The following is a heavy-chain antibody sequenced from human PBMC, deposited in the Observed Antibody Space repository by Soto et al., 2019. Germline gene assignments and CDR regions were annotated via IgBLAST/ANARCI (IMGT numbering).Heavy chain of an antibody. J-gene: IGHJ6*02. V-gene: IGHV3-48*02. D-gene: IGHD3-10*01. CDR2: ISSSRSTI. CDR3: ARDGPATMVRGVTYYYGMDV. Sequence: PGGSLRLSCAASGFTFRSYSMNWVRQAPGKGLEWVSYISSSRSTIYYTDSVKGRFTISRDNAKNSLYLQMNSLRDEDTAVYYCARDGPATMVRGVTYYYGMDVWGQGTTVTVSS. CDR1: GFTFRSYS.